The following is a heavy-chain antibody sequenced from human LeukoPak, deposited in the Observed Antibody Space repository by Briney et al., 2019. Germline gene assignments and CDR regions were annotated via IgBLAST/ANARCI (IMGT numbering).Heavy chain of an antibody. Sequence: GGSLRLSCAASGFTFSNYAMSWVRQAPGKGLEWVSGISGSGGTTYYADSVKGRFTISRDNSKNTLYLQMNSLRAEDTAVYYCAKMSAYYNYYTMDVWGQGTTVTVSS. V-gene: IGHV3-23*01. CDR2: ISGSGGTT. J-gene: IGHJ6*02. CDR1: GFTFSNYA. CDR3: AKMSAYYNYYTMDV. D-gene: IGHD3-3*01.